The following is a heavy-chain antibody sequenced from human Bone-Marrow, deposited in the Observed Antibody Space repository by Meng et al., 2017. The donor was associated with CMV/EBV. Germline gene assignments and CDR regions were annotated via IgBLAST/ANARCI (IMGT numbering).Heavy chain of an antibody. V-gene: IGHV4-34*01. CDR1: GGSFSDYC. D-gene: IGHD3-3*01. J-gene: IGHJ5*02. Sequence: SETLSLTCAVYGGSFSDYCWSWIRQSPGKGLEWIGEINHRGSSNYNPTLKSRVTMSVDTSKNQFSLKLMSVTAADTAVYYCARGALEWSPNNWFDPWGQGTLVTVSS. CDR2: INHRGSS. CDR3: ARGALEWSPNNWFDP.